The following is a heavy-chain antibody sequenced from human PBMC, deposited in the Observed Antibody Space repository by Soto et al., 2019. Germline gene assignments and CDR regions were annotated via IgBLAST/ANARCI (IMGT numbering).Heavy chain of an antibody. CDR2: ISYDGSNK. V-gene: IGHV3-30*18. CDR1: GFTFSSYG. CDR3: AKDRGPIVAAYYYYYYGMDV. J-gene: IGHJ6*02. Sequence: GGSLRLSCAASGFTFSSYGMHWVRQAPGKGLEWVAVISYDGSNKYYADSVKGRFTISRDNSKNTLYLQMNSLRAEDTAVYYCAKDRGPIVAAYYYYYYGMDVWGQGTTVTVSS. D-gene: IGHD5-12*01.